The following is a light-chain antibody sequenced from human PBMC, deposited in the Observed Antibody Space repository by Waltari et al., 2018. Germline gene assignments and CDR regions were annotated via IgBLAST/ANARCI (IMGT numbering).Light chain of an antibody. CDR2: AAS. CDR3: QQYNNSPWT. CDR1: QSIGSNY. Sequence: PGERATLSCRASQSIGSNYLAWYQQRPGQAPRLLIYAASSRVTGIPDRFSGGASGTDFTLTISRLEPEDFAVYFCQQYNNSPWTFGQGTKVEIK. V-gene: IGKV3-20*01. J-gene: IGKJ1*01.